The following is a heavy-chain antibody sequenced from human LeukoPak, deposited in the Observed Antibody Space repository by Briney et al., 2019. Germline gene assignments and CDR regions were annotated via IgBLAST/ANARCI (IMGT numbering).Heavy chain of an antibody. D-gene: IGHD3-9*01. CDR3: ARDRERYFDWSPYYYGMDV. Sequence: GGSLRLSCAASGFTFSSYAMHWVRQAPGKGLEWVAIISYDGSNKYYADSVKGRFTISRDNSKNTLYLQMNSLRAEDTAVYYCARDRERYFDWSPYYYGMDVWGQGTTVTVSS. CDR1: GFTFSSYA. V-gene: IGHV3-30*04. J-gene: IGHJ6*02. CDR2: ISYDGSNK.